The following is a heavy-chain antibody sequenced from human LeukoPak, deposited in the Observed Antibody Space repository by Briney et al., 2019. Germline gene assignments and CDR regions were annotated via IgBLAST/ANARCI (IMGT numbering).Heavy chain of an antibody. D-gene: IGHD6-13*01. V-gene: IGHV3-21*01. CDR3: ARDFEQQLVPSSDY. CDR1: GFTFSSYS. J-gene: IGHJ4*02. CDR2: ISSSSSYI. Sequence: GGSLRLSCAASGFTFSSYSMNWVRQAPGKGLEWVSSISSSSSYIYYADSVKGRFTISRDNAKNSLYLQMNSLRAEDTAVYYCARDFEQQLVPSSDYWGQGTLVTVSS.